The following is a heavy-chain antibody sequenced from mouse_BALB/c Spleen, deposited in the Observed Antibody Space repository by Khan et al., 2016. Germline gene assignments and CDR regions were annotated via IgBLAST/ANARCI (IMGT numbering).Heavy chain of an antibody. D-gene: IGHD3-2*01. CDR3: SRLRQLGLRDYFDY. V-gene: IGHV1-9*01. CDR1: GYTFSSYW. CDR2: ILPGSGST. J-gene: IGHJ2*01. Sequence: QVQLQQSGAELMKPGASVKISCKATGYTFSSYWIEWVKQRPGHGLEWIGEILPGSGSTNYNEKFKGKDTFTADTSSNTAYMQPSSLTSEDSAVYYCSRLRQLGLRDYFDYWGQGTTLTVSS.